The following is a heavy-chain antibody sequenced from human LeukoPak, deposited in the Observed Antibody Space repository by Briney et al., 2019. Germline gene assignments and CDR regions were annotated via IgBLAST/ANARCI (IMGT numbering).Heavy chain of an antibody. J-gene: IGHJ5*02. V-gene: IGHV4-34*01. D-gene: IGHD3-9*01. CDR3: ARGSNTGYYDPDNWFDP. CDR2: LNHSGST. Sequence: SETLSLTCDVYGGSFSGCYWSWIRQSPGKGLEWIGELNHSGSTNYNPSLKSRVTISVDTSKNQFSLKLSSVTAADTAVYYCARGSNTGYYDPDNWFDPWGQGTLVTVSS. CDR1: GGSFSGCY.